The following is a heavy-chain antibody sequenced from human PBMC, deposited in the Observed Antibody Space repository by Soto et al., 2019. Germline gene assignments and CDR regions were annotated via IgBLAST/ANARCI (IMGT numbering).Heavy chain of an antibody. V-gene: IGHV4-31*03. CDR1: GGSISSGGYY. CDR2: IYYSGSI. J-gene: IGHJ6*02. D-gene: IGHD2-15*01. CDR3: ARVGYCSGGSCYGYYYYYGMDV. Sequence: VHLQESGPGLVKPSQTLSLSCTVSGGSISSGGYYWSWIRQHPGRGLEWIGSIYYSGSIYYNPSLKSRVTISVDTSKNQFSLDLSSVTAADTAVYYCARVGYCSGGSCYGYYYYYGMDVWGQGTTVTVSS.